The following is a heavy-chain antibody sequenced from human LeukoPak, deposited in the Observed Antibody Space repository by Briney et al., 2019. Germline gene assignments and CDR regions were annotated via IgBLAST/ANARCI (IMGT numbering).Heavy chain of an antibody. CDR2: INHSGST. J-gene: IGHJ6*02. Sequence: SETLSLTCAVYGGSFSDYYWSWIRQPPGKGLEWIGEINHSGSTNYNPSLKSRVTISVDTSKNQFSLKLSSVTAADTAMYYCARDKLVGYYYGMDVWGQGTTVTVSS. CDR3: ARDKLVGYYYGMDV. D-gene: IGHD2-2*01. CDR1: GGSFSDYY. V-gene: IGHV4-34*01.